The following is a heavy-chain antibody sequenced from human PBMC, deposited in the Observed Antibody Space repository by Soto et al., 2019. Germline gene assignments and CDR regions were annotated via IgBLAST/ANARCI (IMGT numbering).Heavy chain of an antibody. CDR2: IIPIFGTA. D-gene: IGHD2-15*01. CDR1: GYTFTSYA. Sequence: SVKVSCKASGYTFTSYAISWVRQAPGQGLEWMGGIIPIFGTANYAQKLQGRVTITADESTSTAYMEMSSLRSEDTAVYYCARDSCSGGSCYRFFYYYGMDVCGQRPTVTACS. V-gene: IGHV1-69*13. CDR3: ARDSCSGGSCYRFFYYYGMDV. J-gene: IGHJ6*01.